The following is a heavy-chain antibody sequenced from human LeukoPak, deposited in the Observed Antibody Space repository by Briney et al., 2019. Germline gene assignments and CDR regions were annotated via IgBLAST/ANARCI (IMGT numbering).Heavy chain of an antibody. Sequence: GRSLRLSCAASGFTFSSSGMHWVRQAPGKGLEWVALVSYDGSTKYYADSVKGRFIISRDNSKNTLYLQMNSLRAEDTAVYYCAKFVVLVRGVIPDKGQSGFDYWGQGTLVTVSS. D-gene: IGHD3-10*01. CDR1: GFTFSSSG. CDR2: VSYDGSTK. V-gene: IGHV3-30*18. CDR3: AKFVVLVRGVIPDKGQSGFDY. J-gene: IGHJ4*02.